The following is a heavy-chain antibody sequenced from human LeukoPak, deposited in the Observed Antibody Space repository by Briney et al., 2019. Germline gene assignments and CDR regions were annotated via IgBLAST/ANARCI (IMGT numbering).Heavy chain of an antibody. J-gene: IGHJ4*02. Sequence: SAKVSRKASGGTFSSYAISWVRQAPGQGLEWMGGIIPIFCTANYAQKFQGRVTITTDESTITAYMSLSSLKSEDTAVYYCARESVRIAAAERGYFDYWGQGTLVTVSS. CDR1: GGTFSSYA. CDR2: IIPIFCTA. CDR3: ARESVRIAAAERGYFDY. V-gene: IGHV1-69*05. D-gene: IGHD6-13*01.